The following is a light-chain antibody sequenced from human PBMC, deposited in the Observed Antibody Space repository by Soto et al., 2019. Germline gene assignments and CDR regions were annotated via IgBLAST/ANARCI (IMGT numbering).Light chain of an antibody. J-gene: IGKJ4*01. CDR3: QQRSNWPPVT. V-gene: IGKV3-11*01. Sequence: EIVLTQSPATLSLSPVERATLSCRASQSVSSYLAWYQQKPGQAPRLLIYDASNRATGIPARFSGSGSGTDFTLTISSLEPEDFAIYYCQQRSNWPPVTFGGGNKVEIK. CDR2: DAS. CDR1: QSVSSY.